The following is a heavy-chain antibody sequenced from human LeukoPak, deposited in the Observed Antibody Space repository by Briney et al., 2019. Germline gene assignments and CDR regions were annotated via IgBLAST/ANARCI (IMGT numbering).Heavy chain of an antibody. CDR2: IFYSGST. Sequence: PSETLSLTCTVSGGSISSYHWSWIRQPPGKGLEWIGYIFYSGSTNYNPSLKSRVTISVDTSKNQFSLNLSSVTAADTAVYYCARGARGSYSYWGQGTLVTVSS. CDR3: ARGARGSYSY. V-gene: IGHV4-59*08. J-gene: IGHJ4*02. CDR1: GGSISSYH. D-gene: IGHD1-26*01.